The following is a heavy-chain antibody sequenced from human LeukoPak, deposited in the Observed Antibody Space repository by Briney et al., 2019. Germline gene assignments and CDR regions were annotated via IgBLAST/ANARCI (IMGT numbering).Heavy chain of an antibody. Sequence: SETLSLTCTVSGGSISSYYWSWIRQPAGKGLEWIGRIYTSGSTNYNPSLKSRVTISVDTSKNQFSLKLSSVTAADTAVYYCATEYYDFWSGYYRPRFDYWGQGTVVTVSS. CDR1: GGSISSYY. V-gene: IGHV4-4*07. CDR2: IYTSGST. CDR3: ATEYYDFWSGYYRPRFDY. D-gene: IGHD3-3*01. J-gene: IGHJ4*02.